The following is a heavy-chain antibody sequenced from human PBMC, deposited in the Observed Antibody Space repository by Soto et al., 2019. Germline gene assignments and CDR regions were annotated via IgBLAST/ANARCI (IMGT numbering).Heavy chain of an antibody. J-gene: IGHJ5*02. CDR1: GYTFTSYY. V-gene: IGHV1-46*03. CDR2: INPSGGST. CDR3: ARGVEGKNWFDP. Sequence: QVQLVQSGAEVKKPGASVKVSCKASGYTFTSYYMHWVRQAPGQGLEWMGIINPSGGSTSYAQKFQGRVTMSRDTSTSTVYMELSSLRCEDTAVYYCARGVEGKNWFDPWGQGTLVTVSS.